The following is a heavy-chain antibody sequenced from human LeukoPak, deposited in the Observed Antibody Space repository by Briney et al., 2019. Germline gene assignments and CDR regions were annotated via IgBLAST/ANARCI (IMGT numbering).Heavy chain of an antibody. Sequence: PSETLSLTCAVYGGSFSGYYWSWIRQPPGKGLEWIGEINHSGSTNYNPSLKSRVTISVDTSKKQFSLKLSSVTAADTAVYYCARGPRSKYYYYYMDVWGKGTTVTVSS. CDR1: GGSFSGYY. J-gene: IGHJ6*03. D-gene: IGHD3-10*01. CDR2: INHSGST. CDR3: ARGPRSKYYYYYMDV. V-gene: IGHV4-34*01.